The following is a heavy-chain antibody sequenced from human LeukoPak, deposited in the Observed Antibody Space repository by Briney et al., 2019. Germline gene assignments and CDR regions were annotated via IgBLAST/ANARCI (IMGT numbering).Heavy chain of an antibody. CDR2: IYPSGST. Sequence: SETLSLTCAVSGGSISSGGYSWSWIRQPPGKGLAWIGYIYPSGSTYYNPSLKSRVTISVDRSKNQFSLKLGSVTAADTAVYYCARRQILRLGELSLRGAFDIWGQGTMVTVSS. CDR3: ARRQILRLGELSLRGAFDI. CDR1: GGSISSGGYS. J-gene: IGHJ3*02. D-gene: IGHD3-16*02. V-gene: IGHV4-30-2*01.